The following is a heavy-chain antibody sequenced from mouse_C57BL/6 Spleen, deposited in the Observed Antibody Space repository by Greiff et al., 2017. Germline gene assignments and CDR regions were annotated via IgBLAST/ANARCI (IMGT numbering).Heavy chain of an antibody. CDR2: INYDGSST. D-gene: IGHD2-1*01. CDR1: GFTFSDYY. CDR3: ARGDGNFPFDY. V-gene: IGHV5-16*01. Sequence: EVQLVESEGGLVQPGRSMKLSCTASGFTFSDYYMAWVRPVPEKGLEWVANINYDGSSTYYLDSLKSRFIISRDNAKNILYLQMSSLKSEDTATYYCARGDGNFPFDYWGQGTTLTVSS. J-gene: IGHJ2*01.